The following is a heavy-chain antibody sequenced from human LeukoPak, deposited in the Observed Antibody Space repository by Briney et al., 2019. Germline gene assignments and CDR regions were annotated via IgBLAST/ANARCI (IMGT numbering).Heavy chain of an antibody. Sequence: ASVKVSCKASGGTFSSYAISWVRQAPGQGLEWMGRIIPILGIANYAQKFQGRVTITADKSTSTAYMELSSLRSEDTAVYYCARALDSRYGNYYYGMDVWGQGTTVTVSS. CDR1: GGTFSSYA. CDR2: IIPILGIA. V-gene: IGHV1-69*04. CDR3: ARALDSRYGNYYYGMDV. J-gene: IGHJ6*02. D-gene: IGHD5-12*01.